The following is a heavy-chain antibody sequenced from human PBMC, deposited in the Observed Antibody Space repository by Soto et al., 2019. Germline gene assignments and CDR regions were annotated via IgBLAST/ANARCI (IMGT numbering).Heavy chain of an antibody. CDR2: SRNKLNSYIT. CDR1: GFAFSDHY. Sequence: GGSLRLSCAASGFAFSDHYMDWVRQAPGKGLEWVGRSRNKLNSYITEYAASVKGRFTISRDDSKNSLYLQMKSLISADTAVYYCARVPVVMTVIQGAYFDYWGQGTLVTVSS. V-gene: IGHV3-72*01. D-gene: IGHD2-21*02. J-gene: IGHJ4*02. CDR3: ARVPVVMTVIQGAYFDY.